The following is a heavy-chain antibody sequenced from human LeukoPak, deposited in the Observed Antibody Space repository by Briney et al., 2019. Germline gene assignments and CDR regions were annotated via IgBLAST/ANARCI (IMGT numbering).Heavy chain of an antibody. Sequence: GGSLRLSCAASGFTFSSYWMRWVRQAPGRGREWVVNIKQDGSEKYYVDSVKGRFTISRDNAKNSLYLQMNSLRAEDTAVYYCARSRRVYYFDYWGQGTLVTVSS. CDR3: ARSRRVYYFDY. V-gene: IGHV3-7*01. CDR2: IKQDGSEK. D-gene: IGHD6-13*01. J-gene: IGHJ4*02. CDR1: GFTFSSYW.